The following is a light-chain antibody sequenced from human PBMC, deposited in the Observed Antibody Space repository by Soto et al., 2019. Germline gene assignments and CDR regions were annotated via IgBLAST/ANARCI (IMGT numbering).Light chain of an antibody. Sequence: NFMLTQPHSVSESPGKTVTISCTGSSGSIASHYVQWFQQRPGSAPTTVIYEDNKTPSGVPDRFSGSIDSSTNSASLTISGLKTEDEADYYCQSYGDNNQVFGGGTKLTVL. V-gene: IGLV6-57*02. CDR1: SGSIASHY. CDR2: EDN. CDR3: QSYGDNNQV. J-gene: IGLJ3*02.